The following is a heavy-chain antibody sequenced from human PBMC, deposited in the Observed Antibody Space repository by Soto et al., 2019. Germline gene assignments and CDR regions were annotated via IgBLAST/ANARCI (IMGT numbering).Heavy chain of an antibody. Sequence: PGGSLRLSCAASGITSDYDYAMHWVRQASGKGLEWVAGISGNGRGTAYADSVKGRFTISRDNAKKSLYLQMNSLRSGDTALYYCXQDRGTYSSGWYFFFDHWGQGTQVTVSS. V-gene: IGHV3-9*02. D-gene: IGHD6-19*01. CDR3: XQDRGTYSSGWYFFFDH. J-gene: IGHJ4*02. CDR1: GITSDYDYA. CDR2: ISGNGRGT.